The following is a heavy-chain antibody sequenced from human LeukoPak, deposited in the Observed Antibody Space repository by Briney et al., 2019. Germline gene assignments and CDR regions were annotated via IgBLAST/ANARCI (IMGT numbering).Heavy chain of an antibody. CDR1: GGSFSGYY. CDR2: INHSGST. J-gene: IGHJ6*02. V-gene: IGHV4-34*01. CDR3: ARGDSYGMDV. Sequence: SETLSLTCAVYGGSFSGYYWSWIRQPPGKGLEWIGEINHSGSTNYNPSLKSRVTISVDTSKNQFSLKLGSVTAADTAVYYCARGDSYGMDVWGQGTTVTVSS.